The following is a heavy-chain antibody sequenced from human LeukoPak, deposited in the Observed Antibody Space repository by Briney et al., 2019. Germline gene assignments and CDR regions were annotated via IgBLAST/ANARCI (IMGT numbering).Heavy chain of an antibody. V-gene: IGHV4-59*01. CDR1: GGSISSYY. CDR3: ARTHLVGSWFDP. CDR2: IYYSGST. D-gene: IGHD6-6*01. J-gene: IGHJ5*02. Sequence: PSETLSLTCTVSGGSISSYYWSWIRQPPGKGLEWIGYIYYSGSTNYNPSLKRRVTISVDTSKNQFSLKLSSVTAADTAVYYCARTHLVGSWFDPWGQGTLVTVSS.